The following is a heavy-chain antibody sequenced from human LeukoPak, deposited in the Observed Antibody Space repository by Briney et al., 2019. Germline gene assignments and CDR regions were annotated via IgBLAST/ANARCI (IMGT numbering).Heavy chain of an antibody. CDR3: AREAEAFDI. V-gene: IGHV3-30-3*01. J-gene: IGHJ3*02. CDR1: GFTFSRYA. CDR2: ISYDGNNE. Sequence: GRSLRLSCAASGFTFSRYAMHWVRQAPGKGLEWVAVISYDGNNEYYADSVKGRFTISRDNSKNTLYLQMNSLRPEDTAMYYCAREAEAFDIWGQGTMVTVSS.